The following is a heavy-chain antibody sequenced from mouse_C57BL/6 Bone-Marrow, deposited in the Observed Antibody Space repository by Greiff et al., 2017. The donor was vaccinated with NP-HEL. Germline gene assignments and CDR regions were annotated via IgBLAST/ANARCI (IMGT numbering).Heavy chain of an antibody. D-gene: IGHD2-4*01. CDR3: ARGDDYGWYFDV. CDR1: GYTFTSYG. J-gene: IGHJ1*03. CDR2: IYPRSGNP. Sequence: QVQLQQSGAELARPGASVKLSCKASGYTFTSYGISWVKQRTGQGLEWIGEIYPRSGNPYYNEKFKGKATLTADKSSSTAYMELRSLTSEDSAVYFWARGDDYGWYFDVWGTGTTVTVSS. V-gene: IGHV1-81*01.